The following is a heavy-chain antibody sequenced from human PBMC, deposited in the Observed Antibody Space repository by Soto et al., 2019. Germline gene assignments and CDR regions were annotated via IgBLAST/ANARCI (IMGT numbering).Heavy chain of an antibody. CDR3: ARGGILTGYPNFDY. J-gene: IGHJ4*02. Sequence: SETLSLTCAVSSGSISSSNWWSWVRQPPGKGLEWIGEIYHSGSTNYNPSLKSRVTISVDKSKNQFSLKLSSVTAADTAVYYCARGGILTGYPNFDYWGQGTLVTVSS. D-gene: IGHD3-9*01. CDR2: IYHSGST. CDR1: SGSISSSNW. V-gene: IGHV4-4*02.